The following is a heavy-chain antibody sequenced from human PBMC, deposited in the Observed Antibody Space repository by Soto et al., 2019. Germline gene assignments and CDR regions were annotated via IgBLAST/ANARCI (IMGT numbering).Heavy chain of an antibody. J-gene: IGHJ4*02. Sequence: GGSLRLSCAASGFTFSSYGMHWVRQAPGKGLEWVAVIWYDGSNKYYADSVKGRFTISRDNSKNTLYLQMNSLRAEDTAVYYCARGAYYGSSGFNDYWGQGTLVTVSS. CDR3: ARGAYYGSSGFNDY. D-gene: IGHD3-22*01. CDR1: GFTFSSYG. CDR2: IWYDGSNK. V-gene: IGHV3-33*01.